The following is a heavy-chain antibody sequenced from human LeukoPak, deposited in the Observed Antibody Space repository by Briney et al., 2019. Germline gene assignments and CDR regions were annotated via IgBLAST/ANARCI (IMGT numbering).Heavy chain of an antibody. CDR2: INHSGST. V-gene: IGHV4-34*01. Sequence: PSETLSLTCAVYGGSFSGYYWSWIRQPPGKGLEWIGEINHSGSTNYNPSLKSRVTISVDTSKNQFSLKLSSVTAADTAVYYCAGRASYDILTGYYYGMDVWGQGTTVTVSS. CDR3: AGRASYDILTGYYYGMDV. J-gene: IGHJ6*02. CDR1: GGSFSGYY. D-gene: IGHD3-9*01.